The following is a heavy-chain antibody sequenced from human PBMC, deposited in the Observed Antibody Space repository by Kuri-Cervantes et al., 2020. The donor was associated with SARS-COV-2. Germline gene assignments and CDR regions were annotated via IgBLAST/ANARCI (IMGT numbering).Heavy chain of an antibody. CDR2: IYHSGST. CDR1: GGSISRSNR. D-gene: IGHD3-10*01. Sequence: GSLRLSCAVSGGSISRSNRWNWVRQPPGKGLEWIGEIYHSGSTNYNPSLKSRVTISVDKSKNQFSLKLRSVTAADTAVYYCARADVRVMFPMVRGVIGAFDIWGQGTMVTVSS. V-gene: IGHV4-4*02. J-gene: IGHJ3*02. CDR3: ARADVRVMFPMVRGVIGAFDI.